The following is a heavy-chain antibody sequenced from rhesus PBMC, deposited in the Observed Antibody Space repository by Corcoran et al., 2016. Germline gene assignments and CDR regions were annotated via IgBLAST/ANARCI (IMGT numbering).Heavy chain of an antibody. CDR3: VRETVYGSKYYFDY. D-gene: IGHD4-29*01. J-gene: IGHJ4*01. CDR1: GGSISSSY. CDR2: IYGSGSST. Sequence: QLQLQESGPGLVKPSETLSVTCAVSGGSISSSYWSWIRQAPGKGLEWIGYIYGSGSSTNYNPSLKSRVTLSVDTSKNQFSLKLSAVTAADTAVYYCVRETVYGSKYYFDYWGQGVLVTVSS. V-gene: IGHV4-169*02.